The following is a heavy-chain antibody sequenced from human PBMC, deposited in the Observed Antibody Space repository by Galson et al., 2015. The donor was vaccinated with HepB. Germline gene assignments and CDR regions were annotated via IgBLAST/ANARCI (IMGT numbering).Heavy chain of an antibody. D-gene: IGHD3-16*01. V-gene: IGHV4-31*03. J-gene: IGHJ6*02. CDR3: VREKFGSPGGMDV. CDR2: ISYSEST. CDR1: GGSISGGDYY. Sequence: LSLTCTVSGGSISGGDYYWTWIRQHPGKGLEWIGYISYSESTYYNPSLKSRVTISVDTSKNQFSLKLSSVTAADTAVYYWVREKFGSPGGMDVWGQGTTVTVSS.